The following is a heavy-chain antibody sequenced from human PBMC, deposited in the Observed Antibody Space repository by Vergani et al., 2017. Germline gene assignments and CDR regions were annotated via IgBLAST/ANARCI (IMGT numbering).Heavy chain of an antibody. CDR1: GFTFSSYW. D-gene: IGHD5-18*01. Sequence: EVQLVESGGGLVQPGGSLRLSCAASGFTFSSYWMHWVRHAPGKGLVWVSRINSDGSSTSYADSVKGRFTISRDNAKNTLYLQMNSLRAEDTAVYYCARVPGYSYGTNYYYYYMDVWGKGTTVTVSS. CDR3: ARVPGYSYGTNYYYYYMDV. CDR2: INSDGSST. V-gene: IGHV3-74*01. J-gene: IGHJ6*03.